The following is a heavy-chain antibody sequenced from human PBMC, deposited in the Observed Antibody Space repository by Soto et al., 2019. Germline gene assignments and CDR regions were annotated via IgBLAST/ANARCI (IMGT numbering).Heavy chain of an antibody. CDR2: IWYDGSNK. CDR3: ARDGSSWFHFDY. Sequence: GGSLRLSCAASGFTFSSYGMHWVRQAPGKGLEWVAVIWYDGSNKYYADSVKGRFTISRDNSKNTLYLQMNSLRAEDTAVYYCARDGSSWFHFDYRGQGTLVTVSS. J-gene: IGHJ4*02. V-gene: IGHV3-33*01. CDR1: GFTFSSYG. D-gene: IGHD6-13*01.